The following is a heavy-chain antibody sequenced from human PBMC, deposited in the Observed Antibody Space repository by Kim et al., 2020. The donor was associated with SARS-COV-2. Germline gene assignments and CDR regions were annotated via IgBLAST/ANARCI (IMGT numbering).Heavy chain of an antibody. CDR1: GASVSSSDSY. CDR2: FCYTGTA. CDR3: ARHTLGSLLFGALGDF. Sequence: SETLSLTCTVSGASVSSSDSYWGWIRQPPGKALEWIGSFCYTGTAHYNPSLKSRVTISADTARNQFSLRMTSATAADTALSYCARHTLGSLLFGALGDF. V-gene: IGHV4-39*01. J-gene: IGHJ4*01. D-gene: IGHD3-10*02.